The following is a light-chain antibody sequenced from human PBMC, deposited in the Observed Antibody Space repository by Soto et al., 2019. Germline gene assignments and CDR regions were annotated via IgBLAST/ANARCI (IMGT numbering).Light chain of an antibody. V-gene: IGKV3D-15*01. Sequence: EIVLTQSPATLSLSPGERATLSCRASQSVSNYLVWYQQKPGQSPSLLIYDASSRATGIPDRFSGSGSGSEFTLTISSLQSEDFAIDFCQQYYHWRTFGQGTKVDIK. CDR1: QSVSNY. CDR3: QQYYHWRT. J-gene: IGKJ1*01. CDR2: DAS.